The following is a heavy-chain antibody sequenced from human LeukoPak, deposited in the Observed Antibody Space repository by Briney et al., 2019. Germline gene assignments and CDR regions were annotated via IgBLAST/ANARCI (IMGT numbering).Heavy chain of an antibody. D-gene: IGHD2-2*01. J-gene: IGHJ5*02. CDR3: ARGPAAIGWFDP. V-gene: IGHV3-74*01. Sequence: GGSLRLSCAASGFTFSSYWMHWVRQAPGKGLVWVSRINSDGSSTSYADSVKGRFTISRNNAKNTLYLQMNSLRAEDTAVYYCARGPAAIGWFDPWGQGTLVTASS. CDR1: GFTFSSYW. CDR2: INSDGSST.